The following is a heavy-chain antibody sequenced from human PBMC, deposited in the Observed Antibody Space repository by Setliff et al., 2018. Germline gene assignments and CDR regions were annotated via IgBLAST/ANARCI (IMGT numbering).Heavy chain of an antibody. Sequence: GASVKVSCKVSGYTFTAYTMNWVRQAPGQGLEWMGWINTYTGSQTYAQGFTGRFVFSLDTSVSTAYLQISSLKAEDTAVYYCARGEYTSLPSGVYYHMDVWGKGTTVTASS. J-gene: IGHJ6*03. D-gene: IGHD6-6*01. CDR3: ARGEYTSLPSGVYYHMDV. CDR1: GYTFTAYT. CDR2: INTYTGSQ. V-gene: IGHV7-4-1*02.